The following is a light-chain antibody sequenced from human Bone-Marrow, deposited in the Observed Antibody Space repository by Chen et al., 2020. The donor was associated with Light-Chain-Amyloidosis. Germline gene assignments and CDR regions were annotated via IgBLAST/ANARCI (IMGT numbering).Light chain of an antibody. V-gene: IGKV1-39*01. CDR2: AAS. CDR3: QQSYNTPHT. CDR1: QSISTY. J-gene: IGKJ2*01. Sequence: DIQMTPSASSLSASVGDRVTITCRASQSISTYLNWYQHKPGVAPRLLIYAASKLQSGVPSRFSGSGSGTDFTLTISSLEPDDSATYYCQQSYNTPHTFGHGTNLEIK.